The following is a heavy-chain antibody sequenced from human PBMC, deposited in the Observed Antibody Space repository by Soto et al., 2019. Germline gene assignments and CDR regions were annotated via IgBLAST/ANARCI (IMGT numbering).Heavy chain of an antibody. J-gene: IGHJ4*02. D-gene: IGHD3-10*01. Sequence: GGSLRLSCVASGFTFTTYWMSWVRQAPGKGLEWVANIRQDGGAQYYVDSVKGRFTISRDSAKNSVYLQMDSLRAEDTAVYYCVRGGHGSGSYLGSYWGQGILVTVSS. V-gene: IGHV3-7*03. CDR2: IRQDGGAQ. CDR1: GFTFTTYW. CDR3: VRGGHGSGSYLGSY.